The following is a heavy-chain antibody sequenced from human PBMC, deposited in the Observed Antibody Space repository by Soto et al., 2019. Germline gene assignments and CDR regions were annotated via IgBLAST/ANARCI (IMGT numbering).Heavy chain of an antibody. Sequence: ASVKVSCKASGYTLTGYYMHWVRQAPGQGLEWMGWINPNSGGTNYAQKFQGRVTMTRDTSISTAYMELSRLRSDDTAVYYCARALLANYYYYGMDVWGQGTTVTVSS. J-gene: IGHJ6*02. CDR2: INPNSGGT. CDR1: GYTLTGYY. CDR3: ARALLANYYYYGMDV. V-gene: IGHV1-2*02. D-gene: IGHD3-10*01.